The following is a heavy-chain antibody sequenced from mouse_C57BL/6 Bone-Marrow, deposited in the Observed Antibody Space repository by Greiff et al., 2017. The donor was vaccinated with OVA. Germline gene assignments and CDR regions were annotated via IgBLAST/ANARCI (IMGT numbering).Heavy chain of an antibody. CDR1: GYTFTSYW. V-gene: IGHV1-50*01. CDR3: ARCVGV. CDR2: IDPSDSYT. Sequence: VQLQQSGAELVKPGASVKLSCKASGYTFTSYWMQWVKQRPGQGLEWIGEIDPSDSYTNYNQKFKGKATLTVDTSSSTAYMQLSSLTSEDSAVYYCARCVGVWGTGTTVTVSS. J-gene: IGHJ1*03.